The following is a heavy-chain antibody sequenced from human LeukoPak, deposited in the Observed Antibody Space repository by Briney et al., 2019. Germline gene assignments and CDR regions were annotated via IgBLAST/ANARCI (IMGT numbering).Heavy chain of an antibody. CDR2: IYYSGST. CDR3: ARTLGSGGSRVDY. CDR1: GGSISSYY. D-gene: IGHD2-15*01. J-gene: IGHJ4*02. V-gene: IGHV4-59*01. Sequence: PSETLSLTCTVSGGSISSYYWSWIRQPPGKGLEWIGYIYYSGSTNYNPSLKSRVTISVVTSKNQFSLKLSSVTAADTAVYYCARTLGSGGSRVDYWGQGTLVTVSS.